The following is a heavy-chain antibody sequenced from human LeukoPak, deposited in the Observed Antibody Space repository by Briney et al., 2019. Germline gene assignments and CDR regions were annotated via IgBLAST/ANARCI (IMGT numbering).Heavy chain of an antibody. CDR3: ASYSSGKGIDY. J-gene: IGHJ4*02. CDR2: IYYTEST. D-gene: IGHD6-19*01. V-gene: IGHV4-61*05. CDR1: GGSINSIPYY. Sequence: SETLSLKCTVYGGSINSIPYYWGWIRQPPGKGVDWIGYIYYTESTNYNPSLKSRVTISVDTSKNQFSLKLSSVSDADRAVYYCASYSSGKGIDYWGQGTLVTVSS.